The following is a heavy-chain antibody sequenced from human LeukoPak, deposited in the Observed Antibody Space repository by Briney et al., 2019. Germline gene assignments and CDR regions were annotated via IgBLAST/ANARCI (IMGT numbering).Heavy chain of an antibody. CDR1: GFTFSSYS. V-gene: IGHV3-21*01. J-gene: IGHJ4*02. Sequence: PGRSLRLSCAASGFTFSSYSMNWVRQAPGKGLEWVSSISSSSSYIYYADSVKGRFTISRDNAKNSLYLQMNSLRAEDTAVYYCARDVYSSGWFDYWGQGTLVAVSS. D-gene: IGHD6-19*01. CDR2: ISSSSSYI. CDR3: ARDVYSSGWFDY.